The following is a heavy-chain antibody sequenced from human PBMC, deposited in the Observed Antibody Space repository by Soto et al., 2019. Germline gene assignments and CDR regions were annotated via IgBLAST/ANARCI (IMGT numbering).Heavy chain of an antibody. J-gene: IGHJ4*02. CDR2: ISGSGGGA. CDR1: VFTFSTYA. CDR3: ARESDH. V-gene: IGHV3-23*01. Sequence: PVGSLRLSCAASVFTFSTYAMSLVRQAPGKGLEWVSTISGSGGGAYYADSMKCRFTISRDNSKNTLYLQMYSLRVEDKAVYYCARESDHWGQGTLVTVSS.